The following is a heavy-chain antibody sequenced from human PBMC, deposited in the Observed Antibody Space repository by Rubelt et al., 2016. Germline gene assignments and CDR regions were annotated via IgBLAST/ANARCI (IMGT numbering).Heavy chain of an antibody. CDR1: GYSFTSYW. CDR3: ARLLQLWPFDY. D-gene: IGHD5-18*01. J-gene: IGHJ4*02. V-gene: IGHV5-51*01. Sequence: EVQLVQSGAEVKKPGESLKISCKGSGYSFTSYWIGWVRQMPGKGLEGRGSSDPGDADTRYSPSFPGQVTFSAAKSISPAYLQWSSLKASDTAMYYCARLLQLWPFDYWVQGPLVTVSS. CDR2: SDPGDADT.